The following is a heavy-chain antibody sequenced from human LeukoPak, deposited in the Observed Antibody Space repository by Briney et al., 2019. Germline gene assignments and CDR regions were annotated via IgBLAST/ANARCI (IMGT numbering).Heavy chain of an antibody. Sequence: ASVKVSCKASGYTFSSYGISWVRQAPGQGLEWMGWISAYNGNTNYAQKLQGRVTMTTDTSTSTAYMELRSLRSDDTAVYYCARGVVDTAMVAENDYWGQGTLVTVSS. J-gene: IGHJ4*02. CDR2: ISAYNGNT. V-gene: IGHV1-18*01. CDR3: ARGVVDTAMVAENDY. CDR1: GYTFSSYG. D-gene: IGHD5-18*01.